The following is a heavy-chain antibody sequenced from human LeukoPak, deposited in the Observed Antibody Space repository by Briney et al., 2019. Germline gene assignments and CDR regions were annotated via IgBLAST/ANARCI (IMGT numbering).Heavy chain of an antibody. J-gene: IGHJ4*02. D-gene: IGHD5-18*01. CDR2: ISSSSSTI. Sequence: GGSLRLSCAASGFTFGSYSMNWVRQAPGKGLEWVSYISSSSSTIYYADSVKGRFTISRDNAKNSLYLQMNSLRDEDTAVYYCARVRLNSYGYFDYWGQGTLVTVSS. V-gene: IGHV3-48*02. CDR1: GFTFGSYS. CDR3: ARVRLNSYGYFDY.